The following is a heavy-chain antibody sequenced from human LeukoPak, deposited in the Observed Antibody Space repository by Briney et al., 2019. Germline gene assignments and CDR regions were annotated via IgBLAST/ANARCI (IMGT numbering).Heavy chain of an antibody. CDR3: ARHREQQLDNWFDP. V-gene: IGHV5-51*01. J-gene: IGHJ5*02. CDR1: GYRFSSYW. D-gene: IGHD6-13*01. CDR2: IYPDDSDT. Sequence: GESLKTSCKGFGYRFSSYWIGWVRQMPGKGLEWMGIIYPDDSDTRYSPSFQGHVTNSVDKSINTTYLQWSSLKASDTAMYYCARHREQQLDNWFDPWGQGTLVTVSS.